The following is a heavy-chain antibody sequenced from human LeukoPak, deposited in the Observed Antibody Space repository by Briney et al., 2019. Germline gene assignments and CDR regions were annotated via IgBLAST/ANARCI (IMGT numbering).Heavy chain of an antibody. CDR3: ARGAAGGDFDY. J-gene: IGHJ4*02. CDR2: INPNSGGT. V-gene: IGHV1-2*02. Sequence: ASVKVSCKASGYTFTRYYVNWVRQAPGQGLEWMGWINPNSGGTNYAQKFQGRVTMTRDTSITTVYMELSSLRSEGTAVYYCARGAAGGDFDYWGQGTLVTVSS. CDR1: GYTFTRYY. D-gene: IGHD6-13*01.